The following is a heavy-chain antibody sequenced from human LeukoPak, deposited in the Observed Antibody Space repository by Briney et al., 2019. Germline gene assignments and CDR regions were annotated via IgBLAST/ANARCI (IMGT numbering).Heavy chain of an antibody. CDR3: PNSSYSSNWNYFDY. V-gene: IGHV3-23*01. CDR2: ISFGGGAT. Sequence: GGSLRLSCAASGFTFSSCAMSWVRQAPGEGLEWVSTISFGGGATYYADSVKGRFTISRDNPKNTLYLQMNSMRAEDTAIYYCPNSSYSSNWNYFDYWGQGTLVTVSS. D-gene: IGHD6-13*01. CDR1: GFTFSSCA. J-gene: IGHJ4*02.